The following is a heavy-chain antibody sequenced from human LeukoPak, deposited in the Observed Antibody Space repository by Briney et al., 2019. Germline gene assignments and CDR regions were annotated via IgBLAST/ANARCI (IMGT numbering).Heavy chain of an antibody. Sequence: SVEVSCKASGGTFSSYAISWVRQAPGQGLEWMGRIIPILGIANYAQKFQGRVTITADKSTSTAYMELSSLRSEDTAVYYCARVASLGYIDYWGQGTLVTVSS. CDR1: GGTFSSYA. V-gene: IGHV1-69*04. J-gene: IGHJ4*02. CDR2: IIPILGIA. CDR3: ARVASLGYIDY.